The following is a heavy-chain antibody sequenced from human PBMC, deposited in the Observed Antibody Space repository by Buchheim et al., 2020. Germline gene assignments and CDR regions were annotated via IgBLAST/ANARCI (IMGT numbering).Heavy chain of an antibody. Sequence: VQLVESGGGLVKPGESLRLSCAASGFTFRSYSMNWVRQAPGKGLEWVSSISGSSNYIYYADSVKGRFTISRDNAKTSLYLQMNSLRAEDTAVYYCARDGGGDYYSFLVWFDPWGQGT. CDR2: ISGSSNYI. CDR3: ARDGGGDYYSFLVWFDP. CDR1: GFTFRSYS. D-gene: IGHD2-21*01. V-gene: IGHV3-21*01. J-gene: IGHJ5*02.